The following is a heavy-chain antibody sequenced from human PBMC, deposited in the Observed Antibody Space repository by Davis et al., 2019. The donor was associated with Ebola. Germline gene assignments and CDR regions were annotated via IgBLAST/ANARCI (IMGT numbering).Heavy chain of an antibody. CDR2: LIPVTAKP. CDR1: GGTFSTYT. V-gene: IGHV1-69*08. Sequence: AASVKVSCKASGGTFSTYTINWVRQAPGLGLEWMGSLIPVTAKPNYAQKFLGKVSITADTSTSTAYMELSSLTSEDTAVYYCAGGDETGTTRETYYFYGMDVWGQGTTVTVSS. CDR3: AGGDETGTTRETYYFYGMDV. D-gene: IGHD1-7*01. J-gene: IGHJ6*02.